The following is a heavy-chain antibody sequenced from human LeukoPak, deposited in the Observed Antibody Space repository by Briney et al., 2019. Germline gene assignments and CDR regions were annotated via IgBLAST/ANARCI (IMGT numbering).Heavy chain of an antibody. D-gene: IGHD3-10*01. J-gene: IGHJ4*02. CDR2: INHSGST. Sequence: SETLSLTCAVYGGSFSDYYWSWIRQPPGKGLEWIGEINHSGSTNYNPSLKSRVTISVDTSENQFSLKLSSVTAADTAVYYCARAGFGLAPLRGTPFDYWGQGTLVTVSS. V-gene: IGHV4-34*01. CDR3: ARAGFGLAPLRGTPFDY. CDR1: GGSFSDYY.